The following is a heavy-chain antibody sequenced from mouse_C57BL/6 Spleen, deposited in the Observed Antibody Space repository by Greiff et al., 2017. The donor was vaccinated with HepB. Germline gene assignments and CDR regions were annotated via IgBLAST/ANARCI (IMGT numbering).Heavy chain of an antibody. Sequence: VQLQQSGGGLVKPGGSLKLSCAASGFTFSDYGMHWVRQAPEKGLEWVAYISSGSSTIYYADTVKGRFTISRDNAKNTLFLQMTSLRSEDTAMYYCAKTAQAPWFAYWGQGTLVTVSA. CDR1: GFTFSDYG. V-gene: IGHV5-17*01. J-gene: IGHJ3*01. D-gene: IGHD3-2*02. CDR2: ISSGSSTI. CDR3: AKTAQAPWFAY.